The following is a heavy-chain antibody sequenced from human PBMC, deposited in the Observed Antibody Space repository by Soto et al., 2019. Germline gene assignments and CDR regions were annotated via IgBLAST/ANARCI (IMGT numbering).Heavy chain of an antibody. CDR3: ARSIVVVTALDY. V-gene: IGHV1-3*05. J-gene: IGHJ4*02. CDR1: GYTFTSYA. CDR2: INAGNGNT. Sequence: QVQLVQSGAEEKKPGASVKVSCKASGYTFTSYAMHWVRQAPGQRLEWMGWINAGNGNTKYSQKFQGRGTITRDTSASTAYMELSRLRSEDTAVYYCARSIVVVTALDYWGQGTLVTVSS. D-gene: IGHD2-21*02.